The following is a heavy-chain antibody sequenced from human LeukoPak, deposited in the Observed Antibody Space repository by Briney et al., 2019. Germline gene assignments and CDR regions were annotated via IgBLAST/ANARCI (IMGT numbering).Heavy chain of an antibody. CDR2: ISYDGSNK. J-gene: IGHJ5*02. CDR3: ARGLEVVTAISQGWFDP. V-gene: IGHV3-30-3*01. Sequence: GGSLRLSCAASGFTFSSYAMHWVRKAPGKGLEWVAVISYDGSNKYYADSVKGRFTISRDNSKNTLYLQMNSLRAEDTAVYYCARGLEVVTAISQGWFDPWGQGTLVTVSS. D-gene: IGHD2-21*02. CDR1: GFTFSSYA.